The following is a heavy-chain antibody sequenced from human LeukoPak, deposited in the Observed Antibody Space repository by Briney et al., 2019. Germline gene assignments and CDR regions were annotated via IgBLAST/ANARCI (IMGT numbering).Heavy chain of an antibody. Sequence: PPETLSLTCALDIRSSSVLDASCILRPPGGGMEWIGEINHSGSTNYTPSLNSRATIPVATSKNQFSLKLSSVTAADTAVYYCARGRAYSNWGQGTLVTVSS. CDR3: ARGRAYSN. CDR1: IRSSSVLD. D-gene: IGHD6-13*01. J-gene: IGHJ4*02. CDR2: INHSGST. V-gene: IGHV4-34*01.